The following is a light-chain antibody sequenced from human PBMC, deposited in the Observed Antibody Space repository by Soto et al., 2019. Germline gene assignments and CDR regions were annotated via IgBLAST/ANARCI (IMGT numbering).Light chain of an antibody. V-gene: IGLV1-40*01. CDR3: QSYDSSLSGVV. CDR1: SSNIGAGYD. Sequence: QPVLTQPPSVSGAPGQRVTISCTGSSSNIGAGYDVYWYQQLPGTAPKLLTYGDPNRPSGVPDRFSGSKSGTSASLAITGLQADDEADYYCQSYDSSLSGVVFGGGTKVTVL. CDR2: GDP. J-gene: IGLJ2*01.